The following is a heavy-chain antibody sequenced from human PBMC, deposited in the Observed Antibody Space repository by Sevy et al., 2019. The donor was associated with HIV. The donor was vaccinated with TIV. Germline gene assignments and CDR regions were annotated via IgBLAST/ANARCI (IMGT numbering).Heavy chain of an antibody. V-gene: IGHV4-4*02. Sequence: SETLSLTCAVSGGSINSNNWWSWVRQPPGKGLEWIGEIYHSGSINYNPSLKSRVTISVDKSKKQFSLKVNSVTAADPAVYYCASRLWFGELGGGYFDYWGQGTLVTVSS. CDR1: GGSINSNNW. D-gene: IGHD3-10*01. CDR2: IYHSGSI. CDR3: ASRLWFGELGGGYFDY. J-gene: IGHJ4*02.